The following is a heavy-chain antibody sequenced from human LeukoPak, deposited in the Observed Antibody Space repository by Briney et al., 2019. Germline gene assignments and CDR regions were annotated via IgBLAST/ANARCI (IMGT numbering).Heavy chain of an antibody. V-gene: IGHV4-39*01. CDR2: IYYSGST. D-gene: IGHD3-3*01. CDR1: GGSISSSSYY. CDR3: ARAPRITTFGVVNRRSSFSLDY. J-gene: IGHJ4*02. Sequence: SETLSLTCTVSGGSISSSSYYWGWIRQPPGKGLEWIGSIYYSGSTYYNPSLKSRVTISVDTSKNQFSLKLSSVTAADTAVYYCARAPRITTFGVVNRRSSFSLDYWGQGTLVTVSS.